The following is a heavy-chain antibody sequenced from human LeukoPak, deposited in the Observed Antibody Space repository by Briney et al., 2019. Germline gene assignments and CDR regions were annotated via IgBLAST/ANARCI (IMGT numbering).Heavy chain of an antibody. CDR2: IIPILGIA. CDR3: ARTPNRSPPTIYYYYYYGMDV. Sequence: SVKVSCKASGGTFSSYAISWVRQAPGQGLEWMGRIIPILGIANYAQKFQGRVTITADKSTSTAYMELSSLRSEDTAVYYCARTPNRSPPTIYYYYYYGMDVWGQGTTVTVSS. CDR1: GGTFSSYA. V-gene: IGHV1-69*04. D-gene: IGHD1-14*01. J-gene: IGHJ6*02.